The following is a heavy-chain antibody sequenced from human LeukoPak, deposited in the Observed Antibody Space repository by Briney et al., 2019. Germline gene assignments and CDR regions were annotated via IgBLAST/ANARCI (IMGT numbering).Heavy chain of an antibody. D-gene: IGHD1-14*01. J-gene: IGHJ3*02. Sequence: SVKVSCKASGGTFSSYAISWVRQAPGQGLEWMGGIIPIFGTANYAQKFQGRVTITADESTSTAYMELSSLRSEDTAMYYCARRRGITDAFDIWGQGTMVTVSS. CDR3: ARRRGITDAFDI. CDR1: GGTFSSYA. CDR2: IIPIFGTA. V-gene: IGHV1-69*01.